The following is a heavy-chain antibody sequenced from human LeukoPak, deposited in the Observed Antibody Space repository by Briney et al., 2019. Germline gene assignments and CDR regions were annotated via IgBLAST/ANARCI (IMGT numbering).Heavy chain of an antibody. J-gene: IGHJ4*02. CDR3: AKDAYLIAVAGNYFEY. Sequence: GGSLRLSCVASGFTFKNYGMNWVRQAPGKGLEWVSGISPVGGGTYYADSLKGRFTISRDNSKNTLYVQMDSLRPEDTAVYYCAKDAYLIAVAGNYFEYWGQGTLVTVSS. D-gene: IGHD6-19*01. CDR1: GFTFKNYG. CDR2: ISPVGGGT. V-gene: IGHV3-23*01.